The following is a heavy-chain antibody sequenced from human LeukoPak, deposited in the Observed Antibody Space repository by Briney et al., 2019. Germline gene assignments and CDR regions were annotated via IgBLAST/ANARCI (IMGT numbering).Heavy chain of an antibody. J-gene: IGHJ3*02. V-gene: IGHV4-4*07. CDR2: IYTSGST. D-gene: IGHD3-10*01. CDR1: GGSVSSYY. Sequence: PSESLSLTCTVAGGSVSSYYGSSIRQPAGKGREWIGRIYTSGSTNYNPSLKRRVPMSVDTSKNQFSLKLSYVTAADTAVYYCARDQYYYGSGSYSTMGAFDIWGQGTMVTVSS. CDR3: ARDQYYYGSGSYSTMGAFDI.